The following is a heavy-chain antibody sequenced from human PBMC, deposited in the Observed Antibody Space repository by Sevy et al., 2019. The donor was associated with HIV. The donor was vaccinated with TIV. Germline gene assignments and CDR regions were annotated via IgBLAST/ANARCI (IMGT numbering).Heavy chain of an antibody. Sequence: SETLSLTCTVSGGSISSYYWSWIRQPPGKGLEWIGYIYYSGSTNYNPSLKSRVTISVDTSKNQFSLKLSSVTAADTAVYYCARVAARFGEPGDFDFDYWGQGTLVTVSS. V-gene: IGHV4-59*13. CDR1: GGSISSYY. D-gene: IGHD3-10*01. CDR3: ARVAARFGEPGDFDFDY. CDR2: IYYSGST. J-gene: IGHJ4*02.